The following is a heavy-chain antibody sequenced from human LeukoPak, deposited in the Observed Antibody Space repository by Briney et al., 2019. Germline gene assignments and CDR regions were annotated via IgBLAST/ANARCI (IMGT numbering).Heavy chain of an antibody. CDR1: GFTFSSYA. J-gene: IGHJ4*02. CDR2: ISGSGGNT. Sequence: GGSLRLSCAASGFTFSSYAMSWVRQAPGKGLEWVSTISGSGGNTYYADSVKGRFTISRDNSKNTLYLQMNSLRAEDTAVYYCAKTGLTLIVGHCDYWGQGTLVTVS. V-gene: IGHV3-23*01. D-gene: IGHD3-22*01. CDR3: AKTGLTLIVGHCDY.